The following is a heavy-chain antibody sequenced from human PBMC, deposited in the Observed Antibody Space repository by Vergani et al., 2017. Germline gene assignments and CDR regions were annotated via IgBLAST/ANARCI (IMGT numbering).Heavy chain of an antibody. CDR1: GFSLSTSGMR. J-gene: IGHJ4*02. D-gene: IGHD6-13*01. V-gene: IGHV2-70*04. CDR2: IDWDDDK. Sequence: QVTLKESGPALVKPTQTLTLTCTFSGFSLSTSGMRVSWIRQPPWKALEWLARIDWDDDKFYSTSLKTRLTISKDTSKNQVVLTMTNMDPVDTATYYCARMNSGAAALMYFDYWGQGTLVTVSS. CDR3: ARMNSGAAALMYFDY.